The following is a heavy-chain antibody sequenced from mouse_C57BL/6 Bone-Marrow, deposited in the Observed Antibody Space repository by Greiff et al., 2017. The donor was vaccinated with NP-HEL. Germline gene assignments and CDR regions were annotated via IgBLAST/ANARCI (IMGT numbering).Heavy chain of an antibody. CDR1: GYTFTDHT. V-gene: IGHV1-78*01. D-gene: IGHD1-1*01. CDR3: ARSGEIYYYGSSYGDAMDY. Sequence: VQLQQSDAELVKPGASVKISCKVSGYTFTDHTIHWMKQRPEQGLEWIGYIYPRDGSTKYNEKFKGKATLTADKSSSTAYMQLNSLTSEDSAVYFCARSGEIYYYGSSYGDAMDYWGQGTSVTVSS. CDR2: IYPRDGST. J-gene: IGHJ4*01.